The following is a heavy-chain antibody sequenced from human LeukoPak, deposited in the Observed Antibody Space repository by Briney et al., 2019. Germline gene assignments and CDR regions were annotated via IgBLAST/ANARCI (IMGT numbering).Heavy chain of an antibody. Sequence: PGGSLRLSCAASGFTFSSYSMNWVRQAPGKGLEWVSSISSSSSYIYYADSVKGRFTISRDNAKNSLYLQMNSLRAEDTAVYYCARAVEYSSSLPPAYFDYWGQGTLVTVSS. CDR3: ARAVEYSSSLPPAYFDY. J-gene: IGHJ4*02. CDR2: ISSSSSYI. D-gene: IGHD6-6*01. V-gene: IGHV3-21*01. CDR1: GFTFSSYS.